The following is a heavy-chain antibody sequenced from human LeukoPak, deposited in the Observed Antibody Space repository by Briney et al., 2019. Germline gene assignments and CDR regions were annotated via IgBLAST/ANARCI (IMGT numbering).Heavy chain of an antibody. V-gene: IGHV3-64*01. CDR1: GFTFSSYA. CDR3: ARSQPPRPDYYDSSASPFDY. D-gene: IGHD3-22*01. CDR2: ISSNGGTT. J-gene: IGHJ4*02. Sequence: GGSLRLSCVASGFTFSSYAMHWVRQTPGKGLEYVSAISSNGGTTYYANSVKGRFTISRDNSKNTLYLQMGSLRAEDMAVYYCARSQPPRPDYYDSSASPFDYWGQGTLVTVSS.